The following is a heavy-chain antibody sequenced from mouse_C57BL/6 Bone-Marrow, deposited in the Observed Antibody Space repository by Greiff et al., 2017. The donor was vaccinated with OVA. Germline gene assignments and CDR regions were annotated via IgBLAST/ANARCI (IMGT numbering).Heavy chain of an antibody. CDR3: ARNGQLRLRYAMDY. CDR1: GFSLTSYG. D-gene: IGHD3-2*02. Sequence: VKLMESGPGLVQPSQSLSITCTVSGFSLTSYGVHWVRQSPGKGLEWLGVIWSGGSTDYNAAFISRLSISKDNSKSQVFFKMNRLQADDTAIYYGARNGQLRLRYAMDYWGQGTSVTVSS. CDR2: IWSGGST. J-gene: IGHJ4*01. V-gene: IGHV2-2*01.